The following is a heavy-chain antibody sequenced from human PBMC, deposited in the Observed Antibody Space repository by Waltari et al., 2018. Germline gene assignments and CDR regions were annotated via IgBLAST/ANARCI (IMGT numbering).Heavy chain of an antibody. CDR2: FDPEDGET. J-gene: IGHJ6*03. CDR3: HLMARNIELAAATPSYYSYMDV. CDR1: GYTLTGLS. Sequence: QVQVVQSGAEVKKPGASVKVSCKVSGYTLTGLSIHWVRQFAGKGLEWMGRFDPEDGETIYAQKFQGRVTMTEDTSVDTAYMELSSLRSEDTAVYYCHLMARNIELAAATPSYYSYMDVWGRGTTVTVSS. V-gene: IGHV1-24*01. D-gene: IGHD2-15*01.